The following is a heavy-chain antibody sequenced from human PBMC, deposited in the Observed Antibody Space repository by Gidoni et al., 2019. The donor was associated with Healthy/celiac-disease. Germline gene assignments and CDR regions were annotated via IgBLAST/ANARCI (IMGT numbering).Heavy chain of an antibody. Sequence: QVQLVQSGAEVKKPGSSVKVSCKASGGTFSSYAISWVRQAPGQGLEWMGGIIPIFGTANDAQKFQGRVTITADESTSTAYMELSSLRSEDTAVYYCARIAAAGTRGYYYGMDVWGQGTTVTVSS. CDR3: ARIAAAGTRGYYYGMDV. J-gene: IGHJ6*02. D-gene: IGHD6-13*01. V-gene: IGHV1-69*01. CDR1: GGTFSSYA. CDR2: IIPIFGTA.